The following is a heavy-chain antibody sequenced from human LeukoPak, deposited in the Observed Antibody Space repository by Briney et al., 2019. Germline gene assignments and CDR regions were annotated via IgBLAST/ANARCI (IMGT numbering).Heavy chain of an antibody. CDR3: AKVFWGGYFRYFDY. CDR2: ISSSSSYI. J-gene: IGHJ4*02. Sequence: GGSLRLXCAASGFTFSSYSMNWVRRAPGKGLEWVSSISSSSSYIYYADSVKGRFTISRDNAKNSLYLQMNSLRAEDTAVYYCAKVFWGGYFRYFDYWGQGTLVTVSS. D-gene: IGHD3-3*01. CDR1: GFTFSSYS. V-gene: IGHV3-21*01.